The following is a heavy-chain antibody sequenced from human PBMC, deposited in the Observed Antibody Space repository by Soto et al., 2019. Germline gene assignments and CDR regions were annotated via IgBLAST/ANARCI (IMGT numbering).Heavy chain of an antibody. CDR1: GGSFSGYY. V-gene: IGHV4-34*01. J-gene: IGHJ4*02. Sequence: SETLSLTCAVYGGSFSGYYWSWIRQPPGKGLEWIGEINHSGSTNYNPSLKSRVTISVDTSKNQLSLKLSSVTAADKAVYYCARGHLTDIVVVPAAPANYFDYWGQGTLVTVSS. D-gene: IGHD2-2*01. CDR3: ARGHLTDIVVVPAAPANYFDY. CDR2: INHSGST.